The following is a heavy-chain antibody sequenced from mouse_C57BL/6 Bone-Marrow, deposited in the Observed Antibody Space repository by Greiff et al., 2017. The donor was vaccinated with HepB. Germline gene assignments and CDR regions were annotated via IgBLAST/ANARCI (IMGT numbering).Heavy chain of an antibody. Sequence: QVQLQQSGAELVRPGASVKLSCKASGYTFTDYYINWVKQRPGQGLEWIARIYPGSGNTYYNEKFKGKATLTAEKSSSTAYMQLSSLTSEDSAVYCCARFYYDYVWYFDVWGTGTTVTVSS. CDR3: ARFYYDYVWYFDV. CDR1: GYTFTDYY. CDR2: IYPGSGNT. J-gene: IGHJ1*03. V-gene: IGHV1-76*01. D-gene: IGHD2-4*01.